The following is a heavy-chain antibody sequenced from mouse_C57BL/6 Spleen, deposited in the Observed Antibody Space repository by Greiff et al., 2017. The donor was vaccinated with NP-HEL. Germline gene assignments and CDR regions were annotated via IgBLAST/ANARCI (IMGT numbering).Heavy chain of an antibody. J-gene: IGHJ2*01. CDR2: IYPRSGNT. D-gene: IGHD1-1*01. CDR1: GYTFTSYG. V-gene: IGHV1-81*01. CDR3: AEITTVVDGY. Sequence: VQLQQSGAELARPGASVKLSCKASGYTFTSYGISWVKQRTGQGLEWIGEIYPRSGNTYYNEKFKGKATLTADKSSSTAYMELRSLTSEDSAVYFCAEITTVVDGYWGQGTTLTVSS.